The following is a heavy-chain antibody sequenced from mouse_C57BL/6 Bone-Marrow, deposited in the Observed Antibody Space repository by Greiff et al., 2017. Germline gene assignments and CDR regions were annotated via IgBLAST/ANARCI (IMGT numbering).Heavy chain of an antibody. J-gene: IGHJ2*01. Sequence: QVQLQQSGAELVKPGASVKISCKVSGYAFSTHWMNWVKQRPGKGLEWIGQIYSGDGVTNFKRKFKGKATLTADKSSSTAYMQLSSLTSEDSAVYCWARDWDYFDYWGQGTTLTVSS. CDR3: ARDWDYFDY. D-gene: IGHD4-1*01. V-gene: IGHV1-80*01. CDR1: GYAFSTHW. CDR2: IYSGDGVT.